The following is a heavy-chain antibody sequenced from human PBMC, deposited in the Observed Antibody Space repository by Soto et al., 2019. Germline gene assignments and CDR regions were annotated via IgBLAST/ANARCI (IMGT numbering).Heavy chain of an antibody. J-gene: IGHJ3*02. CDR3: AKAKGEFSRSVSFWRNAFDI. V-gene: IGHV3-23*01. Sequence: EVQLLESGGGLVQPGGSLRLSCAASGFTFSSYAMSWVRQAPGKGLEWVSAISGRGGSTYYADSVKGRVTISRDNSKNTLYQQMNSLRAEDTAVYYCAKAKGEFSRSVSFWRNAFDIWGQGTMVTVSS. D-gene: IGHD3-10*01. CDR2: ISGRGGST. CDR1: GFTFSSYA.